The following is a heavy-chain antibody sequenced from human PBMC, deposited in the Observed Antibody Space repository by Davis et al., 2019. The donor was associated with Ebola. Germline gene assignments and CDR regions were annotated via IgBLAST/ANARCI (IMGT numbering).Heavy chain of an antibody. V-gene: IGHV3-48*02. Sequence: PGGSLRLSCAASGFTFSSYSMNWVRQSPGKGLEWISYIRGSGTTQYYADSVKGRFTISRDNAKNSLYLHMNSLRDEDTVVYFCARDYFDFYSGYYGVSDYWGQGTLVTVSS. CDR2: IRGSGTTQ. CDR3: ARDYFDFYSGYYGVSDY. CDR1: GFTFSSYS. J-gene: IGHJ4*02. D-gene: IGHD3-3*01.